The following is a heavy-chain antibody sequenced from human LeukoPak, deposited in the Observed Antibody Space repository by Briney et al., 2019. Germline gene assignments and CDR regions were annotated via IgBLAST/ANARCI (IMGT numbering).Heavy chain of an antibody. V-gene: IGHV3-30*03. J-gene: IGHJ6*02. CDR1: GFTFSSYG. Sequence: GGSLRLSCAASGFTFSSYGMHWVRQAPGKGLEWVAVISYDGSNKYYADSVKGRFTISRDNAKNSLYLQMNSLRAEDTAVYYCAGVQVVPAASMGMDVWGQGTTVTVSS. CDR2: ISYDGSNK. D-gene: IGHD2-2*01. CDR3: AGVQVVPAASMGMDV.